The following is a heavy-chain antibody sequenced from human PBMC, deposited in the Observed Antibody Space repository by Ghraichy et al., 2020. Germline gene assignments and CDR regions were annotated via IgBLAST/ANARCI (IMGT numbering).Heavy chain of an antibody. CDR1: GYTFTGYY. Sequence: ASVKVSCKASGYTFTGYYMHWVRQAPGQGLEWMGWINPNSGGTNYAQKFQGRVTMTRDTSISTAYMELSRLRSDDTAVYYCARGHNIVAPRGVHYWGQGTLVTVSS. J-gene: IGHJ4*02. CDR3: ARGHNIVAPRGVHY. CDR2: INPNSGGT. D-gene: IGHD5-12*01. V-gene: IGHV1-2*02.